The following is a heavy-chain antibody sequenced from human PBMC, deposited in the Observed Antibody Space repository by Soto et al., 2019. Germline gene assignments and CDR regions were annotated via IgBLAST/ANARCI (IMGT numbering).Heavy chain of an antibody. J-gene: IGHJ6*03. CDR1: GGSISSGGYY. V-gene: IGHV4-31*03. CDR2: IYYSGST. D-gene: IGHD3-10*01. Sequence: QVQLQESGPGLVKPSQTLSLTCTVSGGSISSGGYYWSWIRQHPGKGLEWIGYIYYSGSTYYNPSLKSRVTRSVDTSKHQVSLKLSAETAADTAVYYCARGPMGRGVLKDYYYNMDVWGKGTTVTGSS. CDR3: ARGPMGRGVLKDYYYNMDV.